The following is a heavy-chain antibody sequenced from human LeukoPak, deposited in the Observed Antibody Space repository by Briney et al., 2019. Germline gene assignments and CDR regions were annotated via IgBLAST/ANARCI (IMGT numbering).Heavy chain of an antibody. CDR2: IIPIFGTA. D-gene: IGHD3-9*01. V-gene: IGHV1-69*06. Sequence: PRASVKVSCKASGGTFSSYAISWVRQAPGQGLEWMGGIIPIFGTANYAQKFQGRVTITADKSTSTAYMELSSLRSEDTAVYYCARDLYDILTGPTGAFDYWGQGTLVTVSS. CDR1: GGTFSSYA. CDR3: ARDLYDILTGPTGAFDY. J-gene: IGHJ4*02.